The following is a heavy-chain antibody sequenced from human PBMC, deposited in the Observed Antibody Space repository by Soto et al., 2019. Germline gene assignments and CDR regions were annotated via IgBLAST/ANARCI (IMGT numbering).Heavy chain of an antibody. J-gene: IGHJ4*02. Sequence: GGSLRLSCAASGFTFDDYAMHWVRQAPGKGLEWVSGISWNSGSIGYADSVKGRFTISRDNAKNSLYLQMNSLRAEDTALYYCAKGPPSGSSFYYFDIWGQGTLVTVSS. CDR2: ISWNSGSI. CDR3: AKGPPSGSSFYYFDI. CDR1: GFTFDDYA. D-gene: IGHD6-13*01. V-gene: IGHV3-9*01.